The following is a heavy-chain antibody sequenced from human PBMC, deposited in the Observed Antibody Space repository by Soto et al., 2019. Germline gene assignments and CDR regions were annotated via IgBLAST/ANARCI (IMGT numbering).Heavy chain of an antibody. D-gene: IGHD2-15*01. J-gene: IGHJ4*02. CDR1: GYTFTSYG. V-gene: IGHV1-18*01. Sequence: QVQLVQSGTEVKKPGASVKVSCQASGYTFTSYGISWVRQAPGQGLEWMGWISAYNGNTEYAQKLQDRVTMTTDTPTSTAYMELRSLRYDDTAVYYCASWARYCSGGSCENLDYWGQGTLVTVSS. CDR3: ASWARYCSGGSCENLDY. CDR2: ISAYNGNT.